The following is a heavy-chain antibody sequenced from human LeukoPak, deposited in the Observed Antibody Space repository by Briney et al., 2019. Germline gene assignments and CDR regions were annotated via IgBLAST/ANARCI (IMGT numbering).Heavy chain of an antibody. V-gene: IGHV1-18*01. Sequence: ASVKVSCKASGGTFSSYAISWVRQAPGQGLEWMGWISAYNGNTNYAQKLQGRVTMTTDTSTSTAYMELRSLRSDDTAVYYCARGVAVAGCLDYWGQGTLVTVSS. CDR3: ARGVAVAGCLDY. J-gene: IGHJ4*02. CDR2: ISAYNGNT. CDR1: GGTFSSYA. D-gene: IGHD6-19*01.